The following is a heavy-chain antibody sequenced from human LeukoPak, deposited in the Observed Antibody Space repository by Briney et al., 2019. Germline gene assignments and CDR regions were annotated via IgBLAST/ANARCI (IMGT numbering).Heavy chain of an antibody. CDR3: ARVPRTNPRRGPNWFDP. D-gene: IGHD1-7*01. J-gene: IGHJ5*02. Sequence: PGGSLRLSCAASGFSFSSYGMHWVRQAPGKGLEWVAFIRYDGSNKYYADSVKGRFTISRDNAKNSLYLQMNSLRAEDTAVYYCARVPRTNPRRGPNWFDPWGQGTLVTVSS. CDR2: IRYDGSNK. CDR1: GFSFSSYG. V-gene: IGHV3-30*02.